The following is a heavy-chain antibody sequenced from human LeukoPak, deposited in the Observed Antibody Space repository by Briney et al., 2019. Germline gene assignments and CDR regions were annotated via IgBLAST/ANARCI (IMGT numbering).Heavy chain of an antibody. CDR1: GGPFSGYY. D-gene: IGHD6-6*01. V-gene: IGHV4-34*01. J-gene: IGHJ4*02. CDR2: TNHSGST. CDR3: ARGREYSSSSFDY. Sequence: SETLSLTCAVYGGPFSGYYWSWIRQPPGRGREWVGETNHSGSTNYNPSLKSRVTISVDTSKNQFSLKLSSVTAADTAVYYCARGREYSSSSFDYWGEGTLVTVSS.